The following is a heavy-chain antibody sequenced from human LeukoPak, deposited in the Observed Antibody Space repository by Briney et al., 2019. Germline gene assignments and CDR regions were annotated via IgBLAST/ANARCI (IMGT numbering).Heavy chain of an antibody. CDR3: AKYYYYYGMDV. Sequence: GGSLRLSCAASGFTFSSYAMSWIRQAPGKGLEWVSAISGSGGSTYYADSVKGRFTISRDNSKNTAYLQMNSRRAEETAVYYCAKYYYYYGMDVWGQGTTVTVSS. V-gene: IGHV3-23*01. J-gene: IGHJ6*02. CDR1: GFTFSSYA. CDR2: ISGSGGST.